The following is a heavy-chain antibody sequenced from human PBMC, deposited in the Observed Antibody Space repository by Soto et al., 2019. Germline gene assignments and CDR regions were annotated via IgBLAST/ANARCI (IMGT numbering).Heavy chain of an antibody. D-gene: IGHD2-8*01. J-gene: IGHJ6*02. CDR1: GFTFSSYA. Sequence: GGSLRLSCAASGFTFSSYAMSWVRQAPGKGLEWVSAISGSGGSTYYADSVKGRFTISRDNSKNTLYLQMNSLRAEDTAVYYCAKPYCTNGVCYSNYYYYGMDVWGQGTTVTVS. CDR2: ISGSGGST. CDR3: AKPYCTNGVCYSNYYYYGMDV. V-gene: IGHV3-23*01.